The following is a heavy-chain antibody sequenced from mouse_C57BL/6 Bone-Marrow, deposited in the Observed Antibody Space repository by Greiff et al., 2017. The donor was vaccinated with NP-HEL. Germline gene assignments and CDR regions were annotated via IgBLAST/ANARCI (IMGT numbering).Heavy chain of an antibody. CDR1: GYSFTSYY. D-gene: IGHD2-2*01. CDR3: ARWLRRGYYFDY. V-gene: IGHV1-66*01. Sequence: QVQLQQSGPELVKPGASVKISCKASGYSFTSYYIHWVKQRPGQGLEWIGWIYPGSGNTKYNEKFKGKATLTADTSSSTAYMQLSSLTSEDSAVYYCARWLRRGYYFDYWGQGTTLTVSS. CDR2: IYPGSGNT. J-gene: IGHJ2*01.